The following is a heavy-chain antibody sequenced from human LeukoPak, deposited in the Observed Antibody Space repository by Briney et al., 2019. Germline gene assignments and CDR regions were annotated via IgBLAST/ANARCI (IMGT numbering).Heavy chain of an antibody. Sequence: PSETLSLTCIVSGGSISTNSYYWGWVRQPPGKGLEWIGSIFYSGNTYYNPSLRSRVSISVDTSKNQFSLKLFSVTAVDTAVYYCARVDIVTVLSANFDCWGQGTLVTVSS. V-gene: IGHV4-39*01. D-gene: IGHD2/OR15-2a*01. J-gene: IGHJ4*02. CDR1: GGSISTNSYY. CDR2: IFYSGNT. CDR3: ARVDIVTVLSANFDC.